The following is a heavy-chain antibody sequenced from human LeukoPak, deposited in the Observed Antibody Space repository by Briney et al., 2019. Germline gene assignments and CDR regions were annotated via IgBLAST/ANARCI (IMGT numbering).Heavy chain of an antibody. CDR3: AKDLGYGSGSYYTPPYYYYMDV. CDR2: LSPDGTNT. Sequence: GGSLRLSCVASGFTFSDYWMYWVRQAPGKGLVWVSRLSPDGTNTNYADSVKGRFTISRDNSKNTLYLQMNSLRAEDTAVYYCAKDLGYGSGSYYTPPYYYYMDVWGKGTTVTVSS. V-gene: IGHV3-74*01. CDR1: GFTFSDYW. J-gene: IGHJ6*03. D-gene: IGHD3-10*01.